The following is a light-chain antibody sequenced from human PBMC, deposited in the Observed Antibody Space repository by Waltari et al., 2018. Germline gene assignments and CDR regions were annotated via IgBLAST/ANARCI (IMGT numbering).Light chain of an antibody. Sequence: DIVMTQSPGSLAVSLGERATINCRSSRSFFYSSRYKDYLAWYQQRPGQPPWLIISWATTRESGVPDRFIGSGSETDFTLTITSLQAEDVAVYYCQQYLRTPPTFGQGTKVEI. CDR2: WAT. CDR1: RSFFYSSRYKDY. V-gene: IGKV4-1*01. J-gene: IGKJ1*01. CDR3: QQYLRTPPT.